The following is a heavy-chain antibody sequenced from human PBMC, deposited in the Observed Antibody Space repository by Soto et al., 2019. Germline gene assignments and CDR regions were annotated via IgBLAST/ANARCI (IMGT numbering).Heavy chain of an antibody. Sequence: EVHLVESGGGLVQPGRSLRLSCAASGFTFDNYAMHWVRQGPGTGLEWVAGITWNGGRIHYADSVKGRFTISRDNTKNSLSLQINSLRAEDTALYFCVRGFYTVDYYFDFWGQGTQVTVSS. V-gene: IGHV3-9*01. D-gene: IGHD4-4*01. CDR3: VRGFYTVDYYFDF. CDR1: GFTFDNYA. J-gene: IGHJ4*02. CDR2: ITWNGGRI.